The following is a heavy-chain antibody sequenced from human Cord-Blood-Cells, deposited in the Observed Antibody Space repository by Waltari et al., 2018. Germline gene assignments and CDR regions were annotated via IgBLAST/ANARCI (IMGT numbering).Heavy chain of an antibody. Sequence: QLQLQVSGPGLVKPSETLSLTCTVPGGSLSSSIYYWGWFRQPPGQGLERIGSIYYSGSTYYNPSLKSRVTISVDTSKNQFSLKLSSVTAADTAVYYCARRMAPPVEYSSGWYEYNWFDPWGQGTLVTVSS. D-gene: IGHD6-19*01. CDR1: GGSLSSSIYY. J-gene: IGHJ5*02. CDR2: IYYSGST. CDR3: ARRMAPPVEYSSGWYEYNWFDP. V-gene: IGHV4-39*01.